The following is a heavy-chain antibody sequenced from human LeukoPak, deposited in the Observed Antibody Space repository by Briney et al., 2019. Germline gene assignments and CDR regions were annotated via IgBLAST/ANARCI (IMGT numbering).Heavy chain of an antibody. D-gene: IGHD3-10*01. CDR3: AKVLNYYASGYFDY. CDR1: GFTFSNYA. Sequence: GGSLRLSCAASGFTFSNYAMSWVRQAPGKGLEWVSAISGSGGSTHYADSVKGRFTISRDNSKNTLYLQMNSLRAEDTAVYYCAKVLNYYASGYFDYWGQGTLITVPS. V-gene: IGHV3-23*01. J-gene: IGHJ4*02. CDR2: ISGSGGST.